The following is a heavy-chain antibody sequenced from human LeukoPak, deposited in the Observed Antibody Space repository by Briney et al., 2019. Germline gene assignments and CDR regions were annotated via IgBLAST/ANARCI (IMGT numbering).Heavy chain of an antibody. CDR2: INHSGST. CDR1: GGSFSGYY. D-gene: IGHD6-19*01. J-gene: IGHJ4*02. Sequence: SETLSLTCAVYGGSFSGYYWSWIRQPPGKGLEWIGEINHSGSTNYNPSLKSRVTISVDTSKNRFSLKLSSVTAADTAVYYCARSPIAVANFDYWGQGTLVTVSS. V-gene: IGHV4-34*01. CDR3: ARSPIAVANFDY.